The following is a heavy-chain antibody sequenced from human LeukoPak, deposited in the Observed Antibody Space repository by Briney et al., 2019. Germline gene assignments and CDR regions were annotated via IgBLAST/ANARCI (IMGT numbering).Heavy chain of an antibody. CDR3: AKLPARIAAAGTVWFDP. J-gene: IGHJ5*02. Sequence: GGSLRLSCAASGFTFSSYAMSWVRQAPGKGLEWGSAISGSGGSTYYADSVKGRFTIFRDNSKNTLYLQMNSLRAEDTAVYYCAKLPARIAAAGTVWFDPWGQGTLVTVSS. CDR2: ISGSGGST. D-gene: IGHD6-13*01. CDR1: GFTFSSYA. V-gene: IGHV3-23*01.